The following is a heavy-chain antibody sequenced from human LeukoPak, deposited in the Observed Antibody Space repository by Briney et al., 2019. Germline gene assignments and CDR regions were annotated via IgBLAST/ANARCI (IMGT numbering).Heavy chain of an antibody. D-gene: IGHD3-10*01. CDR2: ISAYNGNT. CDR1: GYTFTNYD. CDR3: ARVGYTYGHRDAFDI. Sequence: ASVKVSCKTSGYTFTNYDISWVRQTPGHGLEWMGWISAYNGNTNYAQKFQGRVTITTDISTSTAYMELRSLRSDDTAVYYCARVGYTYGHRDAFDIWGQGTTVTVSS. J-gene: IGHJ3*02. V-gene: IGHV1-18*01.